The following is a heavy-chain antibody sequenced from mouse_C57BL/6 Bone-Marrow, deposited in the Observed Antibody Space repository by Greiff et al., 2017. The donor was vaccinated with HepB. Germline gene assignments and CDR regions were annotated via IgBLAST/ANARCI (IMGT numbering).Heavy chain of an antibody. CDR2: IYPSNGGP. J-gene: IGHJ3*01. CDR3: ARYVD. Sequence: QFPLPQPGPELVKPWASVTLSCNASGYSFPSYWIHWVKLRPGHGLEWIGNIYPSNGGPNYNEKFKSKATLTVDKSSSAAYMQLSSLTSEDSAVYYCARYVDWGQGTLVTVSA. CDR1: GYSFPSYW. V-gene: IGHV1-53*01.